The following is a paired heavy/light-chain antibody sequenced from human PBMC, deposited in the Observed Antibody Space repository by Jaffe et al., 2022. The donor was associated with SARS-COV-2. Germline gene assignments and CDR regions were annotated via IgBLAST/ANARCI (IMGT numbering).Heavy chain of an antibody. D-gene: IGHD2-8*01. CDR1: GFTFSSYG. Sequence: QVQLVESGGGVVQPGRSLRLSCAASGFTFSSYGMHWVRQAPGKGLEWVAVIWYDGSNKYYADSVKGRFTISRDNSKNTLYLQMNSLRAEDTAVYYCARDRGYCTNGVCYLGYYYYGMDVWGQGTTVTVSS. CDR3: ARDRGYCTNGVCYLGYYYYGMDV. CDR2: IWYDGSNK. V-gene: IGHV3-33*01. J-gene: IGHJ6*02.
Light chain of an antibody. Sequence: QSALTQPASVSGSPGQSITISCTGTSSDVGGYNYVSWYQQHPGKAPKLMIYDVSNRPSGVSNRFSGSKSGNTASLTISGLQAEDEADYYCSSYTSSSTLVFGTGTKVTVL. V-gene: IGLV2-14*01. J-gene: IGLJ1*01. CDR1: SSDVGGYNY. CDR2: DVS. CDR3: SSYTSSSTLV.